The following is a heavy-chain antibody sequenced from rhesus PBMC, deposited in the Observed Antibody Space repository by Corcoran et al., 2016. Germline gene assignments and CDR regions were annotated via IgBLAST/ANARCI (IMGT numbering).Heavy chain of an antibody. CDR3: ARRIAAPPSYYFDY. CDR2: IYGSSGST. CDR1: GYSISSGYD. D-gene: IGHD6-13*01. Sequence: QVQLQESGPGVVKPSETLSLTCGVSGYSISSGYDWSWIRQPPGKGLEWIVYIYGSSGSTKYNPSLKNRVTISNDTSKNQFSLKLSSVTAADTAVYYCARRIAAPPSYYFDYWGQGVLVTVSS. V-gene: IGHV4-76*01. J-gene: IGHJ4*01.